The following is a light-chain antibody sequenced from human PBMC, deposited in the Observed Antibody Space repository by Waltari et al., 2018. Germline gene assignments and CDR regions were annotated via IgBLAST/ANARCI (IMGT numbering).Light chain of an antibody. CDR3: QQSYSSPRT. Sequence: DIQMTQSPSSLSASVGDRVTITCRASKRISSYLNWYQQKPGKAPKLLIYAASSLQSGVPSRFSGSGSGTDFTLTISSPQPEDFATYYCQQSYSSPRTFGQGTKVEIK. J-gene: IGKJ1*01. CDR2: AAS. V-gene: IGKV1-39*01. CDR1: KRISSY.